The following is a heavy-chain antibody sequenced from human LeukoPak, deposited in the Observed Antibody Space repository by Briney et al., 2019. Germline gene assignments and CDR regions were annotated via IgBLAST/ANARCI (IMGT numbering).Heavy chain of an antibody. CDR3: ATSKMLPSVGGYGMDV. D-gene: IGHD2-15*01. Sequence: SETLSLTCTVSGGSISSGSYYWSWIRQPAGKGLEWIGRIYTSGSTNYNPSLKSRVTISVDTSKNQFSLKLSSVTAADTAVYYCATSKMLPSVGGYGMDVWGQGTTVTVSS. CDR2: IYTSGST. V-gene: IGHV4-61*02. CDR1: GGSISSGSYY. J-gene: IGHJ6*02.